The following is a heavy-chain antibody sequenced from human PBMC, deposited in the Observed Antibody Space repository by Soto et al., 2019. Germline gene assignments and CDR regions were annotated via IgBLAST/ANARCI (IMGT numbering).Heavy chain of an antibody. J-gene: IGHJ4*02. Sequence: EVQLVETGGGLIQPGGSLRLSCAVSGFTVSSNYMSWVRQAPGKGLEWVSLIYSGGSTNYADSVRGRITISRDNSKNTLFLQMNGLRAEDTAVYYCQATSATDYWGQGTLVTVSS. CDR1: GFTVSSNY. CDR2: IYSGGST. V-gene: IGHV3-53*02. CDR3: QATSATDY. D-gene: IGHD1-1*01.